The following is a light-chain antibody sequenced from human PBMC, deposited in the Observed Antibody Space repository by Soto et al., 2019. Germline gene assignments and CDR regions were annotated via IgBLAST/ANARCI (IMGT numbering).Light chain of an antibody. Sequence: QSALTQPPSASGSPGQSVTISCTGTSSDVGGYNYVSWYQQYPGKAPKLMIYEVSKRPSGVPDRFSGSKSSNTASLTVSGLQAEDEADYYCSSYAGSNNVIFGGGTKLTVL. J-gene: IGLJ2*01. V-gene: IGLV2-8*01. CDR1: SSDVGGYNY. CDR3: SSYAGSNNVI. CDR2: EVS.